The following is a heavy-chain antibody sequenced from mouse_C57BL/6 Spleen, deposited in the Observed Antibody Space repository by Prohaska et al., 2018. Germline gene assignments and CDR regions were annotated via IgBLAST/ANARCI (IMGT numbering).Heavy chain of an antibody. CDR2: IYPGDGDT. V-gene: IGHV1-82*01. CDR3: ARDYHFTTVVDWYFDV. Sequence: QVQLQQSGPELVKPGASVKISCKASGYAFSSSWMNWVKQRPGKGLEWIGRIYPGDGDTNYNGKFKGKATLTADKSSSTAYMQLSSLTSEDSAVYFCARDYHFTTVVDWYFDVWGTGTTVTVSS. J-gene: IGHJ1*03. CDR1: GYAFSSSW. D-gene: IGHD1-1*01.